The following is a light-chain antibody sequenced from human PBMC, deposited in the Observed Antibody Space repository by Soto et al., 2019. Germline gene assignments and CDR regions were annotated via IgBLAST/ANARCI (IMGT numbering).Light chain of an antibody. CDR2: AAS. CDR1: QSISSY. Sequence: DIQMTQSPGSLSASVGESVTITCRASQSISSYLNWYQQKPGRAPKVLIYAASSLQSGVPSRFSGGGSGTDFTLSISRLQPEDFATYYCQQSYITPLTFGGGTKVDIK. V-gene: IGKV1-39*01. CDR3: QQSYITPLT. J-gene: IGKJ4*01.